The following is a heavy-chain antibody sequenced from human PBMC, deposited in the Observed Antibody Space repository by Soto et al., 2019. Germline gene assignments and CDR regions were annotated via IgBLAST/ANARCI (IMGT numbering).Heavy chain of an antibody. CDR2: IYWDDDK. CDR1: GFSLSTSGVG. Sequence: SGPTLVNPTQTLTLACTFSGFSLSTSGVGVGWIRQPPGKALEWLALIYWDDDKRYSPSLKSRLTITKDTSKNQVVLTMTNMDPVDTATYYCAHSLIGYYYDSSGSNWFDPWGQGTLVTVSS. V-gene: IGHV2-5*02. CDR3: AHSLIGYYYDSSGSNWFDP. D-gene: IGHD3-22*01. J-gene: IGHJ5*02.